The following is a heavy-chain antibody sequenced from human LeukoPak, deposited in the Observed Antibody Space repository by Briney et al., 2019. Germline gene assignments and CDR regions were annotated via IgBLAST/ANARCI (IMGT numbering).Heavy chain of an antibody. CDR2: IYYSGST. Sequence: PSETLSLTCTVSGGSISSYYWSWIRQPPGKGLEWIGYIYYSGSTYYNPSLKSRVTISVDTSKNQFSLKLSSVTAADTAVYYCARDKDYYDSSSGYAFDIWGQGTMVTVSS. D-gene: IGHD3-22*01. CDR1: GGSISSYY. J-gene: IGHJ3*02. CDR3: ARDKDYYDSSSGYAFDI. V-gene: IGHV4-59*12.